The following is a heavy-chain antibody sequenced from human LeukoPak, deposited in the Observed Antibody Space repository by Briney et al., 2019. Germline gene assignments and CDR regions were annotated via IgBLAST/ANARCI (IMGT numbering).Heavy chain of an antibody. CDR1: GFTFNNYA. D-gene: IGHD3-10*01. J-gene: IGHJ3*02. CDR2: ISGDGVSP. V-gene: IGHV3-23*01. Sequence: GGSLRLSCAASGFTFNNYALTWVRQTPGKGLECVSAISGDGVSPYYADSVRGRFTISRDNSKNTLYLQMNSLRVEDTAVYYCARESGFGELFPYAFDIWGQGTVVTVSS. CDR3: ARESGFGELFPYAFDI.